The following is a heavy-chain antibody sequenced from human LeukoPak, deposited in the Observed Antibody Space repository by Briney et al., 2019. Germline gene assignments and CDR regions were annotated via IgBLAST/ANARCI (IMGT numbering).Heavy chain of an antibody. Sequence: SETLSLTCTVSGGSISSYYWSWIRQPPGKGLEWIGYIYYSGSTNYNPSLKSRVTISVDTSKNQFSLKLSSVTAADTAVYYCAAFTGYSSGYSLNYFDYWGQGTLVTVSS. J-gene: IGHJ4*02. CDR1: GGSISSYY. V-gene: IGHV4-59*01. CDR2: IYYSGST. D-gene: IGHD3-22*01. CDR3: AAFTGYSSGYSLNYFDY.